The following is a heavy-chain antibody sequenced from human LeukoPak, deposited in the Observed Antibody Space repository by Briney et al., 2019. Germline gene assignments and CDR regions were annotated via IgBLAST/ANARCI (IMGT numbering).Heavy chain of an antibody. CDR2: IYPGDPDT. CDR1: GDSFTSYW. V-gene: IGHV5-51*01. D-gene: IGHD2-2*01. CDR3: ASPCRLCSSTPCAYFDY. Sequence: GESLKISCKGSGDSFTSYWRGWVRQLPGKGLEWMGIIYPGDPDTRYSPSFQGQVTISADKSISTAYLQWSSLKASDPAIYYCASPCRLCSSTPCAYFDYWGQGTLVTVSS. J-gene: IGHJ4*02.